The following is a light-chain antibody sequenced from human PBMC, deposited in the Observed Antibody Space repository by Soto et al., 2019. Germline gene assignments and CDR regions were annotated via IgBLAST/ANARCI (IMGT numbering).Light chain of an antibody. CDR1: SSDVGGYNY. V-gene: IGLV2-8*01. CDR2: EVS. Sequence: QSALTQPPSASGSPGQSVTISCIGTSSDVGGYNYVSWYQQHPGKAPKLLIYEVSKRPSGVPDRFSGSKSGNTASLTVSGLQAEDEADYYFSSYAASNKLGVFGGGTKLTVL. J-gene: IGLJ2*01. CDR3: SSYAASNKLGV.